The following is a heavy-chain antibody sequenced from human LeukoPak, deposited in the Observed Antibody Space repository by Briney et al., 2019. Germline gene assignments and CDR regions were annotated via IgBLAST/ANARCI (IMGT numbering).Heavy chain of an antibody. CDR1: GFTFSSYW. D-gene: IGHD5-18*01. CDR2: IKQDGSEK. J-gene: IGHJ4*02. CDR3: ARDGYSYGYPRYFDY. Sequence: PGGSLRLSCAASGFTFSSYWMSWVRQAPGKGLEWVANIKQDGSEKYYVDSVKGRFTISRDNAKNSLYLQMNSLRAEDTAVYYCARDGYSYGYPRYFDYWGQGTLVTVSS. V-gene: IGHV3-7*01.